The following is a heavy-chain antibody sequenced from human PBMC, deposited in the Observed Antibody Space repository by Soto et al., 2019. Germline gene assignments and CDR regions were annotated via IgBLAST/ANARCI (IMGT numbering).Heavy chain of an antibody. CDR3: ASGGSSNWCDP. CDR1: SGSISSADYY. J-gene: IGHJ5*02. Sequence: VQLQESGPGLVKPSQTLSLTCTVSSGSISSADYYWSWIRQPPGKGLEWIGYIYYTGSAYYNPTLKSRLTMSVDTSKNQFSLKMTSVAAADTGVDYGASGGSSNWCDPWGQGTLVTVSS. CDR2: IYYTGSA. V-gene: IGHV4-30-4*01. D-gene: IGHD1-26*01.